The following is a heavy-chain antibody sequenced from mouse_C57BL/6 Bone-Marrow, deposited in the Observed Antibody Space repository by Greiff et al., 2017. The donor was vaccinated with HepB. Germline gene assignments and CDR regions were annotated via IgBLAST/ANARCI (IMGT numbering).Heavy chain of an antibody. J-gene: IGHJ2*01. Sequence: QVQLKQPGAELVKPGASVNLSCKASGYTFTSYWMQWVKQRPGQGLEWIGEIDPSDSYTNYNQKFKGKATLTVDTSSSTAYMQLSSLTSEDSAVYYCARGRGYYFDYWGQGTTLTVSS. CDR2: IDPSDSYT. CDR1: GYTFTSYW. CDR3: ARGRGYYFDY. V-gene: IGHV1-50*01.